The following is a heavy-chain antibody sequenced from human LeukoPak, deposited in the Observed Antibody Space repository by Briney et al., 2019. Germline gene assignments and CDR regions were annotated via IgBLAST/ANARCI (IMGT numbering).Heavy chain of an antibody. CDR1: GGSISSGGYY. CDR2: IYYSGST. CDR3: ARRSSSGWSDYWYFDL. Sequence: PSETLSLTCTVSGGSISSGGYYWSWIRQPPGKGLEWIGYIYYSGSTNYNPSLKSRVTISVDTSKNQFSLKLSSVTAADTAVYYCARRSSSGWSDYWYFDLWGRGTLVTVSS. D-gene: IGHD6-19*01. V-gene: IGHV4-61*08. J-gene: IGHJ2*01.